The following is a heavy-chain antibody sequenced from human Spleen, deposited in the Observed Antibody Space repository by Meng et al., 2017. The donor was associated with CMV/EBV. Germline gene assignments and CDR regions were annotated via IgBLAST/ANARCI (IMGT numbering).Heavy chain of an antibody. CDR2: IKSKIEGGTI. J-gene: IGHJ4*02. V-gene: IGHV3-15*01. Sequence: SGFTFSHAWMSWVRQAPGKGLELVGRIKSKIEGGTIDYAAPVKGRFTILRDDSTNTLYVQMNSLKTEDTAVYYCTTGASGSSWYRVDYWGQGILVTVSS. CDR3: TTGASGSSWYRVDY. CDR1: GFTFSHAW. D-gene: IGHD6-13*01.